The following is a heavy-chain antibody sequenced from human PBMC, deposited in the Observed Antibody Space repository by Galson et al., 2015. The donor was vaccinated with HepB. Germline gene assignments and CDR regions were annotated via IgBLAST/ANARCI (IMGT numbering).Heavy chain of an antibody. CDR2: ISVYNGDT. V-gene: IGHV1-18*01. CDR1: GYTFTNYG. Sequence: SVKVSCKASGYTFTNYGISWVRQAPGQGLEWMGWISVYNGDTNYAQKLQGRITMTTDTSARTAYMELRSLRSDDTAVYYCARAERRAGVVPVALSWFAPWGQGTLVTVSS. CDR3: ARAERRAGVVPVALSWFAP. D-gene: IGHD2-2*01. J-gene: IGHJ5*02.